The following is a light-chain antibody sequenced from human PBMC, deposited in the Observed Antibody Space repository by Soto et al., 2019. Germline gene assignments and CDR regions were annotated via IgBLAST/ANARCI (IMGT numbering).Light chain of an antibody. CDR1: QTISSW. CDR3: QQSYSTLWT. J-gene: IGKJ1*01. CDR2: GAS. Sequence: DIQITQSPSTLSGSVGDRVTITCRASQTISSWLAWYQQKPGEAPNLLIFGASTLQSGVPSRFSGSGSGTDFTLTISSLQPEDFATYYCQQSYSTLWTFGQGTKVDIK. V-gene: IGKV1-39*01.